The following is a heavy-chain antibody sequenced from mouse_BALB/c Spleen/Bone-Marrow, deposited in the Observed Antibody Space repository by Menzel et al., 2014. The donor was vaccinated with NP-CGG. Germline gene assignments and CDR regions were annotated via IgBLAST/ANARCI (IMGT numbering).Heavy chain of an antibody. CDR1: GFDFSRYW. CDR2: INPDSSTI. D-gene: IGHD2-3*01. CDR3: ARCGYYSWFAY. J-gene: IGHJ3*01. V-gene: IGHV4-1*02. Sequence: VQLKQSGGGLVQPGGSLKLSCAASGFDFSRYWMSWVRQAPGKGLEWIGEINPDSSTINYTPSLKDKFIISRDNAKKTLYLQMSKVRSEDTALYYCARCGYYSWFAYWGQGTLVTVSA.